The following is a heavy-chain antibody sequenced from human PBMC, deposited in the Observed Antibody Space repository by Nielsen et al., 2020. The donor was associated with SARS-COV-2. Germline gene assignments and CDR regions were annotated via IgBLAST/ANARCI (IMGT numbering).Heavy chain of an antibody. D-gene: IGHD6-19*01. CDR3: ARDGLGIAVAGTVDYYYYGMDV. J-gene: IGHJ6*02. Sequence: WIRQPPGKGLEWVSSISSSSSYIYYADSVKGRFTISRDNAKNSLYLQMNSLRAEDTAVYYCARDGLGIAVAGTVDYYYYGMDVCGQGTTVTVSS. V-gene: IGHV3-21*01. CDR2: ISSSSSYI.